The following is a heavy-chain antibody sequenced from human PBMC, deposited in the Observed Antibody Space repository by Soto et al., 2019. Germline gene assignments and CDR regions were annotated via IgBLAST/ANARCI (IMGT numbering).Heavy chain of an antibody. J-gene: IGHJ4*02. V-gene: IGHV4-30-4*01. CDR1: GGSISSGDYY. CDR2: IYYSGST. D-gene: IGHD3-22*01. CDR3: ARKAYYYDSSGLY. Sequence: QVQLQESGPGLVKPSQTLSLTCTVSGGSISSGDYYWSWIRQPPGKGLEWIGYIYYSGSTYYNPSLKSRVXXSXDXSKNQFSLKLSSVTAADTAVYYCARKAYYYDSSGLYWGQGTLVTVSS.